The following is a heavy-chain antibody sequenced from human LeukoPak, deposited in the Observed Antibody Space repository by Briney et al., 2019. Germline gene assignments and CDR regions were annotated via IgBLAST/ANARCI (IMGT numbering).Heavy chain of an antibody. CDR3: ARGAQPCSSTSCYRNYWYFDL. J-gene: IGHJ2*01. V-gene: IGHV1-2*02. Sequence: ASVKVSCKASGYTFTGYYMHWVRQAPGQGLEWMGWINPNSGGTNYAQKFQGRVTMTRDTSISTAYMELSRLRSDDTAVYYCARGAQPCSSTSCYRNYWYFDLWGRGTLVTVSS. D-gene: IGHD2-2*01. CDR1: GYTFTGYY. CDR2: INPNSGGT.